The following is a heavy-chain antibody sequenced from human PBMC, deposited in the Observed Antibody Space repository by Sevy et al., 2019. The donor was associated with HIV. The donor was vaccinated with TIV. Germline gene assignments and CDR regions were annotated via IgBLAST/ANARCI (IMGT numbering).Heavy chain of an antibody. D-gene: IGHD1-26*01. CDR3: ARVFTQGAQGAFDI. J-gene: IGHJ3*02. Sequence: GGSLRLSCAASGFTFSSYSMNWVRQAPGKGLEWVSYISSSSSTIYYADSVKGRFTISRDNAKNSLYLQMNSLRAEDTAVYYCARVFTQGAQGAFDIWGQGTMVTVSS. V-gene: IGHV3-48*01. CDR2: ISSSSSTI. CDR1: GFTFSSYS.